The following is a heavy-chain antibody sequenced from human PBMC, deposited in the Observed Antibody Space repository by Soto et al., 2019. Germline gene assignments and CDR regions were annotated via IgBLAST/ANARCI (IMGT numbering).Heavy chain of an antibody. CDR3: AIKYGSGDP. D-gene: IGHD3-10*01. J-gene: IGHJ5*02. CDR1: GFSVSSNY. V-gene: IGHV3-53*01. Sequence: GGSLRLSCAASGFSVSSNYMSWVRQAPGKGLEWVSVIYTGGSTNYADSVKGRFTISRDNAKNSLYLQMNSLRAEDTAVYYCAIKYGSGDPWGQGTLVTVSS. CDR2: IYTGGST.